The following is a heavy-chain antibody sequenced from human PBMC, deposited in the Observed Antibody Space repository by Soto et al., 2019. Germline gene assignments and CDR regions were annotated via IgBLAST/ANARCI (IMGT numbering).Heavy chain of an antibody. J-gene: IGHJ4*02. V-gene: IGHV3-23*01. CDR1: GFTFSSYA. Sequence: EVQLLESGGGLVQPGGSLRLSCAASGFTFSSYAMSWVRQAPGKGLEWVSAISGSGGSTYYADSVKGRVTISRDNSKNTLYLQMNSLRAEATAVYYCAKDAAAPPIFDYRGQGTLVTVSS. CDR3: AKDAAAPPIFDY. CDR2: ISGSGGST. D-gene: IGHD6-6*01.